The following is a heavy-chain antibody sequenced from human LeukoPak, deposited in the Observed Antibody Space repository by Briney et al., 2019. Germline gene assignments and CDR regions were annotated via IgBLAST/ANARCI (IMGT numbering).Heavy chain of an antibody. CDR2: IYYSGST. Sequence: SETLSLTCTVSGGSISSYYWSWIRQPPGKGLEWIGYIYYSGSTNYNPSLKSRVTISVDTSKNQFSLKLSSVTAADTAVYYCARVMSHYDSSGYYHRDAFDIWGQGTMVTVSS. CDR3: ARVMSHYDSSGYYHRDAFDI. D-gene: IGHD3-22*01. J-gene: IGHJ3*02. V-gene: IGHV4-59*01. CDR1: GGSISSYY.